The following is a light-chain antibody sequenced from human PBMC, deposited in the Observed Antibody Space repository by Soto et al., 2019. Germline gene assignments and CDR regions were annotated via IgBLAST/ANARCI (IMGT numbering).Light chain of an antibody. CDR3: ASYTTSSTYV. V-gene: IGLV2-14*01. Sequence: QSALTQPASVSGSPGQSIAISCTGTSSDVGGYSYVSWYQQQPGKAPKLVISDVSNRPSGVSHRFSGSKSGNTASLTISGLQTEDEADYYCASYTTSSTYVFGTGTKLTVL. CDR1: SSDVGGYSY. J-gene: IGLJ1*01. CDR2: DVS.